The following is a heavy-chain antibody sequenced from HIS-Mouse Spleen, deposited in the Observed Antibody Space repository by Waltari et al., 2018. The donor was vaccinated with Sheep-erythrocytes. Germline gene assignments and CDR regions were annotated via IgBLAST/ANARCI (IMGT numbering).Heavy chain of an antibody. V-gene: IGHV3-21*05. CDR1: GFTFSSYS. J-gene: IGHJ4*02. CDR2: ISSSSSYR. D-gene: IGHD1-26*01. CDR3: ARVASGATFDY. Sequence: EVQLVESGGGLVKPGGSLRLSCAASGFTFSSYSMNWVRQAPGKGLEWVSDISSSSSYRYYADSVKGRFTISRDNAKNSLYLQMNSLRAEDTAVYYCARVASGATFDYWGQGTLVTVSS.